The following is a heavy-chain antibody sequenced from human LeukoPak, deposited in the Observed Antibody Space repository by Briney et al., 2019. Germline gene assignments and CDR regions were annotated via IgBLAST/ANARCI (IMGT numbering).Heavy chain of an antibody. CDR1: GFTFSSYG. Sequence: GRSLRLSCAASGFTFSSYGMHWVRQAPGKGLGWVAVIWYDGSNKYYADSVKGRFTISRDNSKNTLYLQMNSLRAEDTAVYYCARERNGWSVGYFDYWGQGTLVTVSS. CDR2: IWYDGSNK. D-gene: IGHD6-19*01. CDR3: ARERNGWSVGYFDY. J-gene: IGHJ4*02. V-gene: IGHV3-33*01.